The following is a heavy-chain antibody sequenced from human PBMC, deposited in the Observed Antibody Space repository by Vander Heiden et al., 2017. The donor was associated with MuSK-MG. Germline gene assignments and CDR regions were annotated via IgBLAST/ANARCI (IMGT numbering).Heavy chain of an antibody. CDR1: GGSISSSSYY. CDR3: ARHVVVPAASSLYYYYMDV. D-gene: IGHD2-2*01. V-gene: IGHV4-39*01. CDR2: IYYSGST. J-gene: IGHJ6*03. Sequence: QLQLQESGPGLVKPSETLSLTCTVSGGSISSSSYYLGWIRQPPGKGLEWIGSIYYSGSTYYNPSLKSRVTISVDTSKNQFSLKLSSVTAADTAVYYCARHVVVPAASSLYYYYMDVWGKGTTVTVSS.